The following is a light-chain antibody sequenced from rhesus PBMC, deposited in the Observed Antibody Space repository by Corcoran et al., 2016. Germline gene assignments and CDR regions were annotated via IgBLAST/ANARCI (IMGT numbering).Light chain of an antibody. V-gene: IGKV3-24*04. CDR1: QSVGSY. CDR2: GAS. CDR3: QQSSNLWT. J-gene: IGKJ1*01. Sequence: ETVVTQSPATLSLSPGERATLSCRASQSVGSYLAWYQQKPGQAPRLLIYGASSRATVIPERFSGSGFGTDFTLTISSLGPKDVGVYYCQQSSNLWTFGQGTKVEIK.